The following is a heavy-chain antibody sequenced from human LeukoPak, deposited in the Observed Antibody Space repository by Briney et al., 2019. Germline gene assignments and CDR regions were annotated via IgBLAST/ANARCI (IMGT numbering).Heavy chain of an antibody. CDR3: AGSWSPYDAFDI. V-gene: IGHV3-7*01. CDR1: GFMFTSYW. Sequence: GGSLRLSCAASGFMFTSYWMSWVRQAPGKGLEWVANINQDGSAKYYVDSVKGRFTISRDNAKNSLYLQMNSLRAEDTAVYYCAGSWSPYDAFDIWGQGTMVSASS. CDR2: INQDGSAK. D-gene: IGHD6-13*01. J-gene: IGHJ3*02.